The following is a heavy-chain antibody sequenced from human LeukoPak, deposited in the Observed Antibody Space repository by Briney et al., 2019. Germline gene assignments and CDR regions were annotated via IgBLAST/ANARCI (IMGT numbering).Heavy chain of an antibody. V-gene: IGHV3-7*03. Sequence: PGGSLRLSCAASGFSLSGYWMSWVRQAPGKGLEGVANIKQDESEKDYVDSVKGRFTISRDNAKNSMYLQMSSLRAEDTAVYYCATYSGAHHKTFDDWGQGTLVTVSS. J-gene: IGHJ4*02. D-gene: IGHD1-26*01. CDR1: GFSLSGYW. CDR2: IKQDESEK. CDR3: ATYSGAHHKTFDD.